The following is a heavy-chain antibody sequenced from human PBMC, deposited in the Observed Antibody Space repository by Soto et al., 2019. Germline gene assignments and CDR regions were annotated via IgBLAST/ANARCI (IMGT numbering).Heavy chain of an antibody. V-gene: IGHV2-5*01. CDR1: GFSLSTSGVG. Sequence: SGPTLVNPTQTLTLTCTFSGFSLSTSGVGVGWIRKPPGKALDWLALIYWNDDNRYSPSLKSRLTITKDTSKNQVVLTMTNMDPVDTATYYCAHIDGRFELLSPFYSYYGMDVWGQGTTVTVS. CDR2: IYWNDDN. CDR3: AHIDGRFELLSPFYSYYGMDV. D-gene: IGHD3-10*01. J-gene: IGHJ6*02.